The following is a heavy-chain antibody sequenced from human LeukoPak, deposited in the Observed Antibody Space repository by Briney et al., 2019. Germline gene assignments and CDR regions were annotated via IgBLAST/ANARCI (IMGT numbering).Heavy chain of an antibody. J-gene: IGHJ5*02. Sequence: GESLKISCKGAGYSFTSYWIGWVRQMPGKGLEWMGIIYPGDSDTRYSPSFQGQVTISADKSISTAYLQWSSLKASDTAMYYCCASTFYCSSTSCYTSRWFDPWGQGTLVTVSS. CDR1: GYSFTSYW. CDR2: IYPGDSDT. CDR3: CASTFYCSSTSCYTSRWFDP. D-gene: IGHD2-2*02. V-gene: IGHV5-51*01.